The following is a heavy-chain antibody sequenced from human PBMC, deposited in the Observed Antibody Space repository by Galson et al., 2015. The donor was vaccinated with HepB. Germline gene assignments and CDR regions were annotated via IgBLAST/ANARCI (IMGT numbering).Heavy chain of an antibody. V-gene: IGHV3-21*01. CDR1: GFTFSSYN. CDR2: ISSSSSYI. D-gene: IGHD1-20*01. CDR3: ARTTYNWNDRPFDY. J-gene: IGHJ4*02. Sequence: SLRLPCAASGFTFSSYNMNWVRQAPGKGLEWVSSISSSSSYIYYADSVKGRFTISRDNAKNSLYLQMNSLRAEDTAVYYCARTTYNWNDRPFDYWGQGTLVTVSS.